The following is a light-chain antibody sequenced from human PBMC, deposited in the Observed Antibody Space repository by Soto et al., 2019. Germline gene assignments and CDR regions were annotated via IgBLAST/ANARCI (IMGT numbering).Light chain of an antibody. J-gene: IGKJ4*01. CDR2: AAS. Sequence: DIQMTQSPSSLSASVGDRVTITCRASQSISSYLNWYQQKPGKAPKLLIYAASSLQSGVPSRFSGSGYGTDFTLTISSLQPEDFATYYCQQSYSTPTFGGGTRVDIK. CDR3: QQSYSTPT. CDR1: QSISSY. V-gene: IGKV1-39*01.